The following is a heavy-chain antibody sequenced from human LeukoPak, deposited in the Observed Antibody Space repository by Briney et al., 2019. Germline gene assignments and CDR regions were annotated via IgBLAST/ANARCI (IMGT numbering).Heavy chain of an antibody. CDR1: GGSIRSSYYY. V-gene: IGHV4-39*02. J-gene: IGHJ4*02. D-gene: IGHD3-22*01. CDR3: AREVLYYYDSSGYADY. CDR2: IYDSGST. Sequence: SETLSLTCTVSGGSIRSSYYYWGWLRQPPGKGLEWIGSIYDSGSTYYNPSLKSRVTISVDTSKNQFSLKLNSVTAADTAVYYCAREVLYYYDSSGYADYWGQGTLVTVSS.